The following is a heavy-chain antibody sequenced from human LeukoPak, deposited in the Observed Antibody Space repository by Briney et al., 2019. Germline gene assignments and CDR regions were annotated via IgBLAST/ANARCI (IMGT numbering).Heavy chain of an antibody. J-gene: IGHJ5*02. CDR3: AIHFMTAGWFDP. D-gene: IGHD2-21*02. Sequence: GASVKVSCKASGYTFTSYDINWVRQATGQGLEWMGWMNPNSGNTGYAQKFQGRVTMTRNTSISTAYMELSSLRSEDTAVYYCAIHFMTAGWFDPWGQGTLVTVSS. V-gene: IGHV1-8*01. CDR2: MNPNSGNT. CDR1: GYTFTSYD.